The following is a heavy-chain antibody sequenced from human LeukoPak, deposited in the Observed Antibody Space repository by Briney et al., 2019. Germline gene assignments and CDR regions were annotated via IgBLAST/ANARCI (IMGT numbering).Heavy chain of an antibody. D-gene: IGHD1-7*01. CDR2: INEDGSEK. CDR3: GRPGTHWIYDY. CDR1: GFPFRTYW. J-gene: IGHJ4*02. V-gene: IGHV3-7*01. Sequence: GGSLRLSCAASGFPFRTYWMSWVRQAPGKGLEWVASINEDGSEKHSVDSVKGRFTVSRDNAENSLYLQMNSLRAEDTAVYYCGRPGTHWIYDYWGQGILVTISS.